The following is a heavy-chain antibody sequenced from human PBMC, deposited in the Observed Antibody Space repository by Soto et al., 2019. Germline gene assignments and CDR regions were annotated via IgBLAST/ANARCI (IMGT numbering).Heavy chain of an antibody. CDR3: AGDASRWYYFDN. CDR1: GFTFSSYW. Sequence: EVQLVESGGGLVQPGGSLRLSCAASGFTFSSYWMHWVRQAPGKGLVWVSRINSDGSSTSYADSVKGRITISRDNAKNPLYLQMNSLRDEDTAVYYCAGDASRWYYFDNWGEGTLVTVSS. V-gene: IGHV3-74*01. D-gene: IGHD6-13*01. J-gene: IGHJ4*02. CDR2: INSDGSST.